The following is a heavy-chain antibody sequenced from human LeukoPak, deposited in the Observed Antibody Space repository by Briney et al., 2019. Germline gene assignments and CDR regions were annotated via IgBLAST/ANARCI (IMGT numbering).Heavy chain of an antibody. J-gene: IGHJ5*02. CDR1: GDSVSSNSVT. V-gene: IGHV6-1*01. CDR2: TYYRSTWYN. CDR3: ARRLTQYDCFDP. Sequence: SQTLSLTCAISGDSVSSNSVTWNWIRQSPSRGLEWLGRTYYRSTWYNDYAVSVRGRITVNPDISKNQFSLHLNSVTPEDTAVYYCARRLTQYDCFDPWGQGILVTVSS. D-gene: IGHD2-2*01.